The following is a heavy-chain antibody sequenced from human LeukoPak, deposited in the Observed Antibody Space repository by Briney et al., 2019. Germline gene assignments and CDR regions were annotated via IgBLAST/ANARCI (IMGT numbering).Heavy chain of an antibody. J-gene: IGHJ3*02. D-gene: IGHD3-10*01. Sequence: PGGSLRLSCAASGFTFSSYGMHWVRQAPGKGLEWVAVICYDGSNKYYADSVKGRFTISRDNSKNTLYLQMNSLRAEDTAVYYCARVPYPYYYGSGQALNAFDIWAKGQWSPSLQ. V-gene: IGHV3-33*01. CDR2: ICYDGSNK. CDR1: GFTFSSYG. CDR3: ARVPYPYYYGSGQALNAFDI.